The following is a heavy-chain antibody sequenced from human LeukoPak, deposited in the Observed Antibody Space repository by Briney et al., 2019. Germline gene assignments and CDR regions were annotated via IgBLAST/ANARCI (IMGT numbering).Heavy chain of an antibody. D-gene: IGHD4-11*01. J-gene: IGHJ3*02. Sequence: PAQTLSLTCTVSGGSISSGGYYWSWIRQHPGKGLEWIGYIYYSGSTYYNPSLKSRVTISVDTSKNQFSLKLSSVTAADTAVYYCASGYSNYAYAFDIWGQGTMVTVSS. V-gene: IGHV4-31*03. CDR3: ASGYSNYAYAFDI. CDR1: GGSISSGGYY. CDR2: IYYSGST.